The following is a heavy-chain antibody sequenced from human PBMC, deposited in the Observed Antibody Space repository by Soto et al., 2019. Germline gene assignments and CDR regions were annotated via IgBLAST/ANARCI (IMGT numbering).Heavy chain of an antibody. Sequence: QVQLLESGPGLVKPSETLSLPCSVSGGSMFGFYWSWFRQPAGKTLEWIGRIYTSGATAYNPSLKTRVTMSVADSKTHFSLRLTSVPAADAAVYYCAKARRPFLAVSAFDSWGQGTLVSVAS. CDR2: IYTSGAT. V-gene: IGHV4-4*07. J-gene: IGHJ4*02. CDR1: GGSMFGFY. CDR3: AKARRPFLAVSAFDS.